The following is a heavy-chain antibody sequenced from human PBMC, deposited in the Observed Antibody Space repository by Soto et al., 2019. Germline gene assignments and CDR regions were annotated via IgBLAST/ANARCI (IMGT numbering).Heavy chain of an antibody. Sequence: SETLSLTCTVSGAAINSGEFYWSWLRQPPGKGLEWIGYIYHSGATFHNRPLEGRVMMSVDTSKNQFSLKLTSMTAADTAVYYCARGAVAGWYYFDHWGQGLPVTVSS. J-gene: IGHJ4*02. CDR3: ARGAVAGWYYFDH. D-gene: IGHD6-19*01. CDR2: IYHSGAT. CDR1: GAAINSGEFY. V-gene: IGHV4-30-4*01.